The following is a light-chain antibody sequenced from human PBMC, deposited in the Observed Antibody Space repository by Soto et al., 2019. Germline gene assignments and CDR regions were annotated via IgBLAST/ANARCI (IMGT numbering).Light chain of an antibody. V-gene: IGLV1-40*01. J-gene: IGLJ7*01. Sequence: VLTQPPSVSGAPGQRVTISCTGSSSNIGAGYDVHWYQQLPGTAPKLLIYGNSNRPSGVPDRFSGSKSGTSASLAITGLQAEDEADYYCQSYDSSLSGAVFGGGTQLTVL. CDR3: QSYDSSLSGAV. CDR1: SSNIGAGYD. CDR2: GNS.